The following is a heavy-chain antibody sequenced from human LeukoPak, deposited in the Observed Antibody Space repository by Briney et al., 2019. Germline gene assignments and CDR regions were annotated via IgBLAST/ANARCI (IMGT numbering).Heavy chain of an antibody. V-gene: IGHV4-39*01. J-gene: IGHJ4*02. CDR2: IYYSGST. CDR1: GGSISGSTFY. CDR3: ARHGRSYAS. Sequence: SETLSLTCTVSGGSISGSTFYWGWIRQPPGKGLGWIGSIYYSGSTYYNPSLKSRVTISVDTSKNQFSLRLSSVTAADTAVYYCARHGRSYASWGQGTLVTVSS. D-gene: IGHD5-18*01.